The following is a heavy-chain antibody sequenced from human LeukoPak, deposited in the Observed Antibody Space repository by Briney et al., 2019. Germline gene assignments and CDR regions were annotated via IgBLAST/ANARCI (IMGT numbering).Heavy chain of an antibody. CDR1: GYTFTSYD. V-gene: IGHV1-8*01. Sequence: ASVKVSCKASGYTFTSYDINWVRQATEQGVEWMGWMNPNSGNTGYEQKFQGRVTMTRSSSINTAYMELNSLTSEDTAVYYCARSSVGARRRIDYWGQGSLVTVSS. CDR2: MNPNSGNT. CDR3: ARSSVGARRRIDY. D-gene: IGHD1-26*01. J-gene: IGHJ4*02.